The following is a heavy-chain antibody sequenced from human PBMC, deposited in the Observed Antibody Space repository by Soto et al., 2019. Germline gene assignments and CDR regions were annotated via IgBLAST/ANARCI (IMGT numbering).Heavy chain of an antibody. D-gene: IGHD5-12*01. Sequence: EVQLVESGGGLVKPGGSLRLSCAASGFTFSSYSMNWVRQAPGKGLEWVSSISSSSSYIYYADSVKGRFTISRDNAKNSLYLKMNSLRAEDTAVYYCARDRWREMATNAFDIWGQGTMVTVSS. V-gene: IGHV3-21*01. CDR2: ISSSSSYI. J-gene: IGHJ3*02. CDR3: ARDRWREMATNAFDI. CDR1: GFTFSSYS.